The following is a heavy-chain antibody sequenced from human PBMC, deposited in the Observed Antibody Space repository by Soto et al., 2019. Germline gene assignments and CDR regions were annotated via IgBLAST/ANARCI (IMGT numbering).Heavy chain of an antibody. J-gene: IGHJ4*02. V-gene: IGHV3-21*01. CDR1: GFTFSSYS. D-gene: IGHD2-8*01. CDR3: ARESSIVLMVYAAHFYY. CDR2: ISSSSSYI. Sequence: EVQLVESGGGLVKPGGSLRLSCAASGFTFSSYSMNWVRQAPGKGLEWVSSISSSSSYIYYADSVKGRFTISRDNAKNSLYLQMNSLRAEDTAVYYCARESSIVLMVYAAHFYYWGQGTLVTVSS.